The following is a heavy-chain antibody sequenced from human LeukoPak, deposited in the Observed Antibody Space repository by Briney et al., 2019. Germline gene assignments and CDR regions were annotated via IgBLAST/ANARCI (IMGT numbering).Heavy chain of an antibody. D-gene: IGHD3-22*01. CDR1: GGSISSGDYY. Sequence: PSETLSLTCTVSGGSISSGDYYWSWIRQPPGKGLEWIGYIYYSGSTYYNPSLKSRVTISVDTSKNQFSLKLSSVTAADTAVYYCARRSDYYDILNLWGQGTMVTVSS. CDR3: ARRSDYYDILNL. J-gene: IGHJ3*01. CDR2: IYYSGST. V-gene: IGHV4-30-4*02.